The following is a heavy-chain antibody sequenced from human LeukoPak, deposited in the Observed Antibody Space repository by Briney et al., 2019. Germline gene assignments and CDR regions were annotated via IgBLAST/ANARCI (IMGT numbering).Heavy chain of an antibody. J-gene: IGHJ3*02. V-gene: IGHV4-4*07. CDR2: IDTSGST. D-gene: IGHD2-15*01. CDR3: ARPNFYCSGGSCSHDAFDI. CDR1: GDSISGYY. Sequence: SETLSLTCTVSGDSISGYYWSWIRQPAGKGLEWVGRIDTSGSTNYNSSLKSRVTMSVDTSKNQFSLKLSSVTAADTAVYYCARPNFYCSGGSCSHDAFDIWGQGTMVTVSS.